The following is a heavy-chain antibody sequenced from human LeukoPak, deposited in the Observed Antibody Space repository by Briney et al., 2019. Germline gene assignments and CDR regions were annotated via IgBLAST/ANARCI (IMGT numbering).Heavy chain of an antibody. Sequence: SETLSLTCTVSGGSISSYYWSWIRQPPGKGLEWIASIYYSGSTNYNPSLKSRVTISVDTSKNQFSLKLSSVTAADTAVYYCARLGGYSGYDFDYWGQGTLVTVSS. J-gene: IGHJ4*02. CDR2: IYYSGST. V-gene: IGHV4-59*01. CDR1: GGSISSYY. D-gene: IGHD5-12*01. CDR3: ARLGGYSGYDFDY.